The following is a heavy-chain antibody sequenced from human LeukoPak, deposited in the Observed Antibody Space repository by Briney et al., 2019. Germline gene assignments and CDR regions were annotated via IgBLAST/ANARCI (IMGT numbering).Heavy chain of an antibody. V-gene: IGHV1-2*02. Sequence: ASVKVSCKASGYTFDDEYIHWVRQAPGQGLEWMGWINPNSGGTNYAQKYQGRVTMTRDTSISTAYVELSRLRSADPAVYYCARVSVPAATPYYFDYWGQGTLVTVSS. CDR1: GYTFDDEY. CDR2: INPNSGGT. J-gene: IGHJ4*02. CDR3: ARVSVPAATPYYFDY. D-gene: IGHD2-2*02.